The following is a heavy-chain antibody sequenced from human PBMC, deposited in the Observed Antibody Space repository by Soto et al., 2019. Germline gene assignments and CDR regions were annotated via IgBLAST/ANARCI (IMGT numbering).Heavy chain of an antibody. J-gene: IGHJ5*01. D-gene: IGHD5-12*01. V-gene: IGHV3-7*01. CDR3: ARDPVRGDGYVFDS. CDR2: INRDGSER. CDR1: GFTFSSYW. Sequence: GGSLRLSCEAYGFTFSSYWMGWVRHATGTGLEWVANINRDGSERYYVDSAKGRFTISRDNAKNSLYLQMNSQRAEDSAVYYCARDPVRGDGYVFDSWGQGALVSVSS.